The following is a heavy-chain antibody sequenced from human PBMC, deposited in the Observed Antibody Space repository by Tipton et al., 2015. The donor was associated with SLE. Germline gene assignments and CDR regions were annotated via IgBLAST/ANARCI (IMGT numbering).Heavy chain of an antibody. CDR3: ASYRSSYFDY. CDR2: IYYSGST. Sequence: LRLSCTVSGGSISSYYWSWIRQPPGKGLEWIGYIYYSGSTNYNPSLKSRVTISVDTSKNQLSLKLSSVTAADTAVYYCASYRSSYFDYWGQGTLVTVSS. CDR1: GGSISSYY. D-gene: IGHD6-6*01. J-gene: IGHJ4*02. V-gene: IGHV4-59*12.